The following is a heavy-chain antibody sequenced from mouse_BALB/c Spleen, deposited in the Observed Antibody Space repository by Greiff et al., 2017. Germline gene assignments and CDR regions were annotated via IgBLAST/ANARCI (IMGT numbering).Heavy chain of an antibody. CDR2: IDPSDSET. CDR3: ARRGGSHSSGYLYYFDY. D-gene: IGHD3-1*01. V-gene: IGHV1-69*02. CDR1: GYTFTSYW. Sequence: QVQLQQPGAELVKPGAPVKLSCKASGYTFTSYWMNWVKQRPGRGLEWIGRIDPSDSETHYNQKFKDKATLTVDKSSSTAYIQLSSLTSEDSAVYYCARRGGSHSSGYLYYFDYWGQGTTLTVSS. J-gene: IGHJ2*01.